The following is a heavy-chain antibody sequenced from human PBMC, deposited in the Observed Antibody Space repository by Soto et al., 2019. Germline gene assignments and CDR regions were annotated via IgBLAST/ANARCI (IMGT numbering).Heavy chain of an antibody. V-gene: IGHV3-53*01. D-gene: IGHD6-19*01. CDR3: ARWGSGWYDGVFDY. CDR1: GFTVSSNY. J-gene: IGHJ4*02. CDR2: IYSGGST. Sequence: GGSLRLSCAASGFTVSSNYMSWVRQAPGKGLEWVSVIYSGGSTYYADSVKGRFTISRDNSKNTLYLQMNSLRAEDTAVYYCARWGSGWYDGVFDYWGQGTLVTVSS.